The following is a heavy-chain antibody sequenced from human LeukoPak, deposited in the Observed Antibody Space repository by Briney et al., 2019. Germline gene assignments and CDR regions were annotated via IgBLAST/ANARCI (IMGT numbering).Heavy chain of an antibody. CDR1: GNSITTYW. Sequence: KSGESLKISCKASGNSITTYWIGWVRQKPGKGLEWMGLIFPGDSDTKYSPSFQGQVTISADKSISTAYLQWSSLKASDTAMYYCATYFAGAETFDIWGQGTMVTVSS. CDR2: IFPGDSDT. J-gene: IGHJ3*02. V-gene: IGHV5-51*01. D-gene: IGHD3-16*01. CDR3: ATYFAGAETFDI.